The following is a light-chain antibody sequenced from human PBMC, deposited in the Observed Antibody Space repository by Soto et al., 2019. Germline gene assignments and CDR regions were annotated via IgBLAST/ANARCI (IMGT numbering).Light chain of an antibody. J-gene: IGKJ5*01. CDR2: GAS. Sequence: DIQLTQSPSFLSASVGGRVTITCRASQAISSHLAWYQYKPGTAPKLLIYGASSLQSGVPARFGGSGSGTDFNLTISSLQPEDFATYCCQQSSSNYPITFGQGTRLEIK. CDR1: QAISSH. V-gene: IGKV1-39*01. CDR3: QQSSSNYPIT.